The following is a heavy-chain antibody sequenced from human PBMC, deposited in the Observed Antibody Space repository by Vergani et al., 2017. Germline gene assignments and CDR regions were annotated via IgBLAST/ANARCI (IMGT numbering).Heavy chain of an antibody. V-gene: IGHV3-15*07. CDR2: IKSTFDRGTT. CDR1: GFSFRNAW. D-gene: IGHD2-21*01. Sequence: ELQLVESGGGLVQPGGSLRLSCVASGFSFRNAWMNWVRRTPGKGLEWVGRIKSTFDRGTTDYAAAVKGRFTISRDDSKNTLFLQMNGLKTEDIGVYYCTTDPRYCGDGACCWLRDHHYYGMDVWGQGTTVTVSS. J-gene: IGHJ6*02. CDR3: TTDPRYCGDGACCWLRDHHYYGMDV.